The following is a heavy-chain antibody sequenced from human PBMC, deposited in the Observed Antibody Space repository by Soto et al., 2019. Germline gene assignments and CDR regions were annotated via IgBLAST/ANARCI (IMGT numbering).Heavy chain of an antibody. CDR3: AAVPVLRFLKWLPAYFDY. V-gene: IGHV1-58*01. Sequence: ASVKVSCKTSGLMFTSSAVQWVRQARGQRLEWIGWLVVGSGNTHYAQHFKERVTLTRDMSTGTAYMELSSLRSEDTAVYYCAAVPVLRFLKWLPAYFDYWGQGTLVTVSS. J-gene: IGHJ4*02. CDR1: GLMFTSSA. CDR2: LVVGSGNT. D-gene: IGHD3-3*01.